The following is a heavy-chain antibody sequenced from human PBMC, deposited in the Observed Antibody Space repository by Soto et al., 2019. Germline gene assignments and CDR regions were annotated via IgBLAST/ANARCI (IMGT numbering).Heavy chain of an antibody. D-gene: IGHD3-3*01. J-gene: IGHJ4*02. CDR3: AKDREVLRFLEWLFSDFDY. CDR1: GFTFSSYA. V-gene: IGHV3-23*01. CDR2: ISGSGGST. Sequence: GGSLRLSCAASGFTFSSYAMSWVRQAPGKGLEWVSAISGSGGSTYYADSVKGRFTISRDNSKNTLYLQMNSLRAEDTAVYYCAKDREVLRFLEWLFSDFDYWGQGTLVTVSS.